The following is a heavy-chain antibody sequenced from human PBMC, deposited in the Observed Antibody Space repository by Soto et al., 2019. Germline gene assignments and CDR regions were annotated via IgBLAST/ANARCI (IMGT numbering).Heavy chain of an antibody. CDR1: GGSFSGYY. CDR3: ARGRGYYYGSGSPRHFDY. V-gene: IGHV4-34*01. D-gene: IGHD3-10*01. CDR2: INHSGST. Sequence: SETLSLTCAVYGGSFSGYYWSWIRQPPGKGLEWIGEINHSGSTNYNPSLKSRVTISVDTSKNQFSLKLSSVTAADTAVYYCARGRGYYYGSGSPRHFDYWGQGTLVTVSS. J-gene: IGHJ4*02.